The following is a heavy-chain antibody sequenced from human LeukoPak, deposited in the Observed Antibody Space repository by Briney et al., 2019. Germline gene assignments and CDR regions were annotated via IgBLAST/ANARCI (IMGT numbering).Heavy chain of an antibody. D-gene: IGHD5-12*01. CDR3: AKDLRGYRSYYYYGMDV. Sequence: GGSLRLSCAASGFTFSSYAMSWVRQAPGKGLEWVSAISGSGGSTYYADSVKGRFTISRDNSKNTLYLQMNGLRAEDTAVYYCAKDLRGYRSYYYYGMDVWGQGTTVTVSS. CDR2: ISGSGGST. J-gene: IGHJ6*02. CDR1: GFTFSSYA. V-gene: IGHV3-23*01.